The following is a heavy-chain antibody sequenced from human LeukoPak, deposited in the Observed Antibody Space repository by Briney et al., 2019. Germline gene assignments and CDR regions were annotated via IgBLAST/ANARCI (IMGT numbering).Heavy chain of an antibody. CDR3: AKDREVFFRLVGAD. Sequence: PGGSLRLSCAASGFTFSTYGIHWVRQAPGKGLEWVAFIQYDGSNKYYADSVKGRFTISRDNSKSTLYLQMNNLRPEDTAVYYCAKDREVFFRLVGADWGQGTLVTVSS. D-gene: IGHD1-26*01. CDR1: GFTFSTYG. J-gene: IGHJ4*02. CDR2: IQYDGSNK. V-gene: IGHV3-30*02.